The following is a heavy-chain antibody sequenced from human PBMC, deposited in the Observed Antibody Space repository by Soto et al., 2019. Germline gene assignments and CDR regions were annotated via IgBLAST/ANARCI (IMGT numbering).Heavy chain of an antibody. CDR3: ASLSRLGPKSAFDY. CDR2: IYGADSDT. J-gene: IGHJ4*02. Sequence: GESLVISRSVPGCLFPNYWIVWVLQMPGKGLEWMGIIYGADSDTKYSPSFQGQVTISTDKSVFTAYLQWRRLKASDTAMYYCASLSRLGPKSAFDYWGQGAMVTVSS. V-gene: IGHV5-51*01. D-gene: IGHD1-26*01. CDR1: GCLFPNYW.